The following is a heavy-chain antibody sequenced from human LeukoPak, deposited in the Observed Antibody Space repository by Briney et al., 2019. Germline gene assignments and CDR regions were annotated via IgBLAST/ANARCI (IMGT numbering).Heavy chain of an antibody. V-gene: IGHV4-30-4*08. CDR3: ARVGAMVYAAPFDY. J-gene: IGHJ4*02. CDR1: GGSISSGDYY. Sequence: VKPSETLSLTCTVSGGSISSGDYYWSWIRQPPGKGLEWIGYIYYSGSTYYNPSLKSRVTISVDTSKNQFSLKLSSVTAADTAVYYCARVGAMVYAAPFDYWGQGTLVTVSS. CDR2: IYYSGST. D-gene: IGHD2-8*01.